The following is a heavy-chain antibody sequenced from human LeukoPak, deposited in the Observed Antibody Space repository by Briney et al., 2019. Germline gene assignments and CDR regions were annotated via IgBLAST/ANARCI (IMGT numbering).Heavy chain of an antibody. Sequence: KTSETLSLTCTVSGDSISTTSYFWAWIRQPPGGGLEWIASIYYSGTTYYKSSLKSRVTISIERTKNQFYLNLRSLTAADTALYFCARVYSSTHNWFDTWGQGTQVTVSS. J-gene: IGHJ5*02. CDR2: IYYSGTT. CDR1: GDSISTTSYF. D-gene: IGHD2-2*01. V-gene: IGHV4-39*07. CDR3: ARVYSSTHNWFDT.